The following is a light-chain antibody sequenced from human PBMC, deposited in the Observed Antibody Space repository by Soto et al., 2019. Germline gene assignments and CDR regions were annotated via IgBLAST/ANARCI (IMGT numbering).Light chain of an antibody. Sequence: QSALTQPASVSGSPGQSITISCTGTSSDVGSYNLVSWYQHHPGKAPKLMISEGSKRPSGVSNRFSGSKSGNTASLTISGLQAEDEADYYCCSYAGSSTVVFGGGTKLTVL. CDR3: CSYAGSSTVV. V-gene: IGLV2-23*01. J-gene: IGLJ2*01. CDR1: SSDVGSYNL. CDR2: EGS.